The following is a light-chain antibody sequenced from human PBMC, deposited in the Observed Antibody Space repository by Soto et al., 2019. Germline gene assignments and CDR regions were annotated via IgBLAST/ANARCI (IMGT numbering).Light chain of an antibody. CDR3: SSYAGSNNLDV. J-gene: IGLJ1*01. CDR1: SSDVGGYNY. V-gene: IGLV2-8*01. CDR2: EVS. Sequence: QSVLTQPPSASGSPGQSVTISCTGTSSDVGGYNYVSWYQQHPGKAPKLMISEVSKRPSGVPDRFSGSKSGNTASLTVSGLQAEDEADYYCSSYAGSNNLDVFGTGTKLTGL.